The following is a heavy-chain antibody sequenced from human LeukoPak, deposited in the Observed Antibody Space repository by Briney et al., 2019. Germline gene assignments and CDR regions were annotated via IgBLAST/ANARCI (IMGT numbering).Heavy chain of an antibody. CDR1: GGSISSGSYY. CDR2: IYTSGST. CDR3: ARDDSLYYYYGMDV. V-gene: IGHV4-61*02. J-gene: IGHJ6*02. Sequence: QTSETLSLTCTVSGGSISSGSYYWSWIRQPAGKGLEWIGRIYTSGSTNYNPSLKSRVTISVDTSKNQFSLKLSSVTAADTALYYCARDDSLYYYYGMDVWGQGTTVTVSS.